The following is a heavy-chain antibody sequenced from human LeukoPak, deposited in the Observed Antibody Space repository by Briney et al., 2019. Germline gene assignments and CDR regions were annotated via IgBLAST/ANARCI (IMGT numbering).Heavy chain of an antibody. CDR1: GFTFSSYA. J-gene: IGHJ3*02. CDR3: ARGGDIVVVVAAFDDAFDI. V-gene: IGHV3-30-3*01. CDR2: ISYDGSNK. Sequence: PGGSLRLSCAASGFTFSSYAMHWVRQAPGKGLEWVAVISYDGSNKYYADSVKGRFTISRDNSKNTLYLQMNSLRAEDTAVYYCARGGDIVVVVAAFDDAFDIWGQGTMVTVSS. D-gene: IGHD2-15*01.